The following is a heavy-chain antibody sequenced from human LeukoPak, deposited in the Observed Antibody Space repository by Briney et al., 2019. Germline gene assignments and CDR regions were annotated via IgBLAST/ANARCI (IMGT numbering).Heavy chain of an antibody. CDR1: GGTFSSYA. Sequence: GASVKVSCKASGGTFSSYAISWVRQAPGQGLEWMGGIIPIFGTANYAQKFQGRVTMTRSTSINTAYMELSSLRSDDTAVYYCAREPLDDFWSGYYYYYYYGMDVWGQGTTVTVSS. D-gene: IGHD3-3*01. CDR2: IIPIFGTA. V-gene: IGHV1-69*05. CDR3: AREPLDDFWSGYYYYYYYGMDV. J-gene: IGHJ6*02.